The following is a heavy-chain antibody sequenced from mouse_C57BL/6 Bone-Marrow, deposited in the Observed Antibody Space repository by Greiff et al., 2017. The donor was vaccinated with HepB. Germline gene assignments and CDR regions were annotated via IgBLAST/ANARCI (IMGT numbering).Heavy chain of an antibody. CDR1: GYTFTSYT. Sequence: VKLVESGAELARPGASVKMSCKASGYTFTSYTMHWVKQRPGQGLEWIGYINPSSGYTKYNQKFKDKATLTADKSSSTAYMQLSSLTSEDSAVYYCAREGAYYGSSYGYWGQGTTLTVSS. V-gene: IGHV1-4*01. D-gene: IGHD1-1*01. CDR3: AREGAYYGSSYGY. J-gene: IGHJ2*01. CDR2: INPSSGYT.